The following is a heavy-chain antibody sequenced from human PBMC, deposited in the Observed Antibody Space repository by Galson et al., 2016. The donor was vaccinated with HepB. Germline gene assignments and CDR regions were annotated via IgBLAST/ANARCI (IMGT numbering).Heavy chain of an antibody. D-gene: IGHD3-22*01. V-gene: IGHV4-59*08. CDR3: ARHGYYYDGGGYFTY. Sequence: LSLTCTVSGDSITSYRWSWIRQPPGKGLEWIGYIYDSGNTNYNPSLKSRVTISVDTSKNQFSLKLSSVTAADTAVYYCARHGYYYDGGGYFTYWGQGTLVTVSS. J-gene: IGHJ4*02. CDR1: GDSITSYR. CDR2: IYDSGNT.